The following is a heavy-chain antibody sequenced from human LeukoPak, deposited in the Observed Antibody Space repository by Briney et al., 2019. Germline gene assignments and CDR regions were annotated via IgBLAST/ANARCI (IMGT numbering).Heavy chain of an antibody. D-gene: IGHD2-2*01. CDR2: ISGSGGST. J-gene: IGHJ4*02. Sequence: GGSLRLSCAASGFTFSSYAMSWVRQAPGKGLEWVSGISGSGGSTYYADSVKGRFTISRDNSKNTLYLQMNSLRAEDTAVYYCAREGGYCSSSSCYDGYYFDYWGQGTLVTVSS. V-gene: IGHV3-23*01. CDR3: AREGGYCSSSSCYDGYYFDY. CDR1: GFTFSSYA.